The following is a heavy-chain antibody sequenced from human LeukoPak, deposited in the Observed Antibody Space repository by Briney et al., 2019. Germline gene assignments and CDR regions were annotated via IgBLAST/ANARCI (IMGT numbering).Heavy chain of an antibody. Sequence: GGSLGLSCAASGFTFSSYAMSWVRQAPGKGLEWVSAISGSGGSTYYADSVKGRFTISRDNSKNTLYLQMNSLRAEDTAVYYCAEDRARLQLLFDYWGQGTLVTVSS. CDR3: AEDRARLQLLFDY. CDR2: ISGSGGST. CDR1: GFTFSSYA. J-gene: IGHJ4*02. D-gene: IGHD2-2*01. V-gene: IGHV3-23*01.